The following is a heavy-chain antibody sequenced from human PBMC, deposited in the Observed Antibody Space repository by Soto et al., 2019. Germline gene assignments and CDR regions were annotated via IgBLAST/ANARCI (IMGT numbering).Heavy chain of an antibody. D-gene: IGHD1-1*01. CDR2: IFYSGTT. V-gene: IGHV4-30-4*01. CDR3: ARDLWVEPELYYYGMDV. CDR1: GDSISSADYY. J-gene: IGHJ6*02. Sequence: QVQLQESGPGLVRPSQTLSLTCTVSGDSISSADYYWSWIRQTPGKGLEWIGHIFYSGTTYYNPSLKRRLTISVDTSKIHFSLRLTSVTAADTAVYYCARDLWVEPELYYYGMDVWGQGTTVTVSS.